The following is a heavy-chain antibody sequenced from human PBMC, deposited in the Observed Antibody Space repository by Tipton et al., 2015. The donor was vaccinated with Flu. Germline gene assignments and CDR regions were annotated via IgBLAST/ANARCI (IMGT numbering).Heavy chain of an antibody. CDR1: GFSVTNNY. CDR3: ARGRGYCSTTTCLLPFDF. Sequence: SLRLSCAVSGFSVTNNYMTWVRQAPGKGLEWVSVIYSGGNTFYSDSVKGRFTISRDDSKSTLYLQMNSLRGEDTAVYYCARGRGYCSTTTCLLPFDFWGQGTLVTVSS. CDR2: IYSGGNT. J-gene: IGHJ4*02. D-gene: IGHD2-2*01. V-gene: IGHV3-53*01.